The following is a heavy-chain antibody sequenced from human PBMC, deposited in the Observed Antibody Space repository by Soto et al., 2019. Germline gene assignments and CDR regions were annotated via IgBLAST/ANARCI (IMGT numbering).Heavy chain of an antibody. Sequence: SETLSLTCTVSGGSISSGGYYWSWIRQHPGKGLEWIGYIYYSGSTYYNPSLKSRVTISVDTSKNQFSLKLSFVTAGDTAVYYCAREGLRWQWLVLDYWGQGTLVTVSS. V-gene: IGHV4-31*03. CDR2: IYYSGST. J-gene: IGHJ4*02. CDR1: GGSISSGGYY. CDR3: AREGLRWQWLVLDY. D-gene: IGHD6-19*01.